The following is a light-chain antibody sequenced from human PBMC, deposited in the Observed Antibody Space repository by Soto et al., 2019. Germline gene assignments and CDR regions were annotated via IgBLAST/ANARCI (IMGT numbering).Light chain of an antibody. CDR2: AAS. CDR3: QQSYSTRIT. V-gene: IGKV1-39*01. CDR1: QSISSY. J-gene: IGKJ5*01. Sequence: DIQMTQSPSSLSASVGHRVTITCRASQSISSYLNWYQQKPGKAPKLLIYAASSLQSGVPSRFSGSGSGTDFTLTISSLQPEDFATYYCQQSYSTRITFGQGTRLEIK.